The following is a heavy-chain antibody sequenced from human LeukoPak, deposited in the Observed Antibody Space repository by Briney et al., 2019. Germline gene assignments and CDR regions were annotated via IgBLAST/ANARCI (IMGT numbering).Heavy chain of an antibody. CDR2: ISAYNGNT. D-gene: IGHD6-13*01. CDR1: GYTFTSYG. J-gene: IGHJ4*02. V-gene: IGHV1-18*01. Sequence: ASVKVSCKASGYTFTSYGISWVRQAPGQGLEWMGWISAYNGNTNYAQKLQGRVTMTTDTSTSTAYMELRSLRSDDTAVYYCARDPTTYSSSWYSVYWGQGTLVTVSS. CDR3: ARDPTTYSSSWYSVY.